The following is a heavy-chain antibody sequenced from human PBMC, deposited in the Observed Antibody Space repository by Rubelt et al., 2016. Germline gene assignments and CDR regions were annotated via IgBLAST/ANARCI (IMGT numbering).Heavy chain of an antibody. CDR2: IYSDGSSP. V-gene: IGHV3-20*04. J-gene: IGHJ4*02. CDR3: AKDMKGIAVAGTAFDY. CDR1: GFTFDDYG. Sequence: EVQLVESGGGVVRPGGSLRLSCAASGFTFDDYGMSWVRQAPGKGLVWVSRIYSDGSSPSYADSVRGRFTISRDNAKNSLYLQMNSLRAEDTALYYCAKDMKGIAVAGTAFDYWGQGTLVTVSS. D-gene: IGHD6-19*01.